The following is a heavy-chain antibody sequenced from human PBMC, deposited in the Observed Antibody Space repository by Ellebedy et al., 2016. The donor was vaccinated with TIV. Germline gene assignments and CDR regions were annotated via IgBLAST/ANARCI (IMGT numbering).Heavy chain of an antibody. J-gene: IGHJ4*02. CDR1: GFTFSGST. Sequence: PGGSLRLSCAASGFTFSGSTIHWVRQASGQGLEWVGRIRNKANSYATAYATSVKGRFTISRDDSKNPAYLQMNSLNTGDTPVYYCTRRTYCGGDCYSFDYWGQGTLVTVSS. CDR3: TRRTYCGGDCYSFDY. D-gene: IGHD2-21*02. V-gene: IGHV3-73*01. CDR2: IRNKANSYAT.